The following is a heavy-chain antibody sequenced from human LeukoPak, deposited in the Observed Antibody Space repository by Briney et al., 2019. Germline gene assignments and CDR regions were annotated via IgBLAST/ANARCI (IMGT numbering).Heavy chain of an antibody. CDR1: GGSISSYY. V-gene: IGHV4-59*01. D-gene: IGHD2-15*01. CDR2: IYYSGST. Sequence: SETLSLTCTVSGGSISSYYWSWIRQPPGKGLEWIGYIYYSGSTNYNPSLKSRVTISVDTSKNQFSLKLSSVTAADTAVYYCARLILSETSYYYYYYMDVWGKGTTVTVSS. J-gene: IGHJ6*03. CDR3: ARLILSETSYYYYYYMDV.